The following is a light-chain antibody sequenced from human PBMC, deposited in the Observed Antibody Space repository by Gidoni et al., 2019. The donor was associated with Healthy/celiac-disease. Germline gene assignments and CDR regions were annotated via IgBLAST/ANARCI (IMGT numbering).Light chain of an antibody. CDR2: EVS. CDR1: SSDVGGYNY. V-gene: IGLV2-14*01. Sequence: QSALTQPASVSGSPGQSFTIYCTGTSSDVGGYNYVSWYQQHPGKAPKLMIYEVSNRPSGVSNRFSGSKSGITASLTISGLQAEDEADYYCSSYTSSSTWVFGGGTKLTVL. J-gene: IGLJ2*01. CDR3: SSYTSSSTWV.